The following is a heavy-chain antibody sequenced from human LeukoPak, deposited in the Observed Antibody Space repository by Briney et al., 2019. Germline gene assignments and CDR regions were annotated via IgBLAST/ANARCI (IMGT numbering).Heavy chain of an antibody. Sequence: ASVKVSCKASGYRYTSYYMHWVRQAPGQGLEWMGIINASGGSTTYAQKFQGRVTMTRDTSTSTVYMELSSLRSEDTAVYYCARDLIAAAGTTWFDPWGQGTLVTVSS. V-gene: IGHV1-46*01. CDR3: ARDLIAAAGTTWFDP. D-gene: IGHD6-13*01. J-gene: IGHJ5*02. CDR1: GYRYTSYY. CDR2: INASGGST.